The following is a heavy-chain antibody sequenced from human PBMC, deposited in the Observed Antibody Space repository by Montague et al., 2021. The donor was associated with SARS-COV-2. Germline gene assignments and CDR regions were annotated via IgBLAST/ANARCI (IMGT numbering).Heavy chain of an antibody. CDR2: IYYSGST. CDR1: GGSINSGGYY. V-gene: IGHV4-31*03. J-gene: IGHJ3*02. CDR3: ARVHFVSSGWYPDAFDI. D-gene: IGHD6-19*01. Sequence: TLSLTCTVSGGSINSGGYYWSWTRQHPGKGLEWIGYIYYSGSTYYNPSLKGRLTISVDTSKNQFSLKLSSVTAADTAVYYCARVHFVSSGWYPDAFDIWGQGTMVTVSS.